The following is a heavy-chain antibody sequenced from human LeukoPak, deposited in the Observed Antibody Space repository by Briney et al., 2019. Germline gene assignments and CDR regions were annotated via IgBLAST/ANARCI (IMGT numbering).Heavy chain of an antibody. D-gene: IGHD1-1*01. CDR2: IYDSGST. CDR3: ARVGGTNYYYYGMDV. CDR1: GGSIRSSYYY. Sequence: PSETLSLTCTVSGGSIRSSYYYWGWIRQPPGKGLEWIGYIYDSGSTNYNPSLKSRVTISVDTSKNQFSLKLSSVTAADTAVYYCARVGGTNYYYYGMDVWGQGTTVTVSS. J-gene: IGHJ6*02. V-gene: IGHV4-61*05.